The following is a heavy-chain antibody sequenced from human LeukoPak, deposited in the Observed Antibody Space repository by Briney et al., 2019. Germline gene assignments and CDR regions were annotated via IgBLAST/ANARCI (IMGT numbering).Heavy chain of an antibody. CDR2: ISYDGSNK. J-gene: IGHJ5*02. V-gene: IGHV3-30*04. Sequence: PGGSLRLSCAASGFTFSSYAMHWVRQAPGKGLEWVAVISYDGSNKYYAGSVKGRFTISRDNSKNTLYLQTNSLRAEDTAVYYCARAVKVRHRIGYSSGWYGEYNWFDPWGQGTLVTVSS. D-gene: IGHD6-19*01. CDR3: ARAVKVRHRIGYSSGWYGEYNWFDP. CDR1: GFTFSSYA.